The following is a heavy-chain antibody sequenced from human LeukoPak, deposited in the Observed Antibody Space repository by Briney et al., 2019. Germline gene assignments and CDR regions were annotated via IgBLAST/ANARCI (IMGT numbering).Heavy chain of an antibody. Sequence: GGSLRLSCAASGFTFSSYAMSWVRQAPGKGLEWVSAISGSGGSTYYADSVKGRFTISRDNSKNTLYLRMNSLRAEDTAVYYCAKDYDDILTGGYYFDYWGQGTLVTVSS. CDR1: GFTFSSYA. CDR2: ISGSGGST. J-gene: IGHJ4*02. CDR3: AKDYDDILTGGYYFDY. D-gene: IGHD3-9*01. V-gene: IGHV3-23*01.